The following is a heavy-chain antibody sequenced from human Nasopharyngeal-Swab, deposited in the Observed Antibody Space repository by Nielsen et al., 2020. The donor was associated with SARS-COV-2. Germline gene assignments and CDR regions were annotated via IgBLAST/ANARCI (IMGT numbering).Heavy chain of an antibody. CDR2: IGDKAHNYAT. CDR1: GFVFSGSA. D-gene: IGHD4/OR15-4a*01. J-gene: IGHJ4*02. Sequence: GESLKISCAASGFVFSGSAIHWVRQASGRGLEWVGHIGDKAHNYATTYAASVKGRFTISRDDSKNTAFLQMDSLNTEDTALYYCTTDYYFDYCGQGTLVTVSS. V-gene: IGHV3-73*01. CDR3: TTDYYFDY.